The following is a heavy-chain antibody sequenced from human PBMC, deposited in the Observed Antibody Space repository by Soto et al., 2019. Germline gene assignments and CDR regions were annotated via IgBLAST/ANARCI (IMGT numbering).Heavy chain of an antibody. V-gene: IGHV3-21*01. Sequence: PGGSLRLSCAASGFTFGTYTMNWVRQVPGKGLEWVSSIGTTSSYIYYADSVRGRFTISRDNAGGSVYLQMSSLRAEDTAVYYCARVMCGDCSSYYYYSMDVWGQVTTVTVSS. J-gene: IGHJ6*02. D-gene: IGHD2-21*02. CDR1: GFTFGTYT. CDR2: IGTTSSYI. CDR3: ARVMCGDCSSYYYYSMDV.